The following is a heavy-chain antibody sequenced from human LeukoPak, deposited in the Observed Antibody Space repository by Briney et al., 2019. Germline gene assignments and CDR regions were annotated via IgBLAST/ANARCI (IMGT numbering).Heavy chain of an antibody. CDR3: ARSSGYCSSTSCYGDNWFDP. CDR1: GYTFTSYG. CDR2: ISAYYGNT. V-gene: IGHV1-18*01. Sequence: GASVTVSCKSSGYTFTSYGISWVRQAPGQGLEWVGWISAYYGNTNYAQKLQGRVTMATDTTTSTAYMELRSLRSDDTAVYYCARSSGYCSSTSCYGDNWFDPWGQGTLVTVSS. D-gene: IGHD2-2*01. J-gene: IGHJ5*02.